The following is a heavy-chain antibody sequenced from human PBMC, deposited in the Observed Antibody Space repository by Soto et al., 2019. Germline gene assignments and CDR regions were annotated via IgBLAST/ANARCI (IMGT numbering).Heavy chain of an antibody. D-gene: IGHD4-17*01. CDR2: INPNSGGT. J-gene: IGHJ4*02. V-gene: IGHV1-2*04. CDR1: GYTFAGYY. CDR3: ARDAYDYGDFAGIGY. Sequence: ASVKVSCKASGYTFAGYYMHWVRQAPGQGLEWMGWINPNSGGTNYAQKFQGWVTMTRDTSISTAYMELSRLRSDDTAVYYCARDAYDYGDFAGIGYWGQGTLVTVSS.